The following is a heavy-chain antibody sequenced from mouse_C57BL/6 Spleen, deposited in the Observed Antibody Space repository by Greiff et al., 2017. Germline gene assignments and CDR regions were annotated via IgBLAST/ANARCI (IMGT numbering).Heavy chain of an antibody. CDR3: ATYDYDVPFDY. CDR2: IYPGDGDT. CDR1: GYAFSSSW. D-gene: IGHD2-4*01. Sequence: VQLQQSGPELVKPGASVKISCKASGYAFSSSWMNWVKQRPGKGLEWIGRIYPGDGDTNYNGKFKGKATLTADKSSSTAYMQLSSLTSEDSAVYFCATYDYDVPFDYWGQGTTLTVSS. J-gene: IGHJ2*01. V-gene: IGHV1-82*01.